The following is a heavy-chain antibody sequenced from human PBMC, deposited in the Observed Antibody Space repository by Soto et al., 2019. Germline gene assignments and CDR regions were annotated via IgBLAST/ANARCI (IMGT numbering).Heavy chain of an antibody. Sequence: GGSLRLSCAASGFTFSSYAMSWVRQAPGKGLEWVSAISGSGGSTYYADSVKGRFTISRDNSKNTLYLQMNSLIAEDTAVYYCAKVKEITMIVVVITPYFDYWGQGTLVTVSS. CDR1: GFTFSSYA. D-gene: IGHD3-22*01. V-gene: IGHV3-23*01. CDR2: ISGSGGST. J-gene: IGHJ4*02. CDR3: AKVKEITMIVVVITPYFDY.